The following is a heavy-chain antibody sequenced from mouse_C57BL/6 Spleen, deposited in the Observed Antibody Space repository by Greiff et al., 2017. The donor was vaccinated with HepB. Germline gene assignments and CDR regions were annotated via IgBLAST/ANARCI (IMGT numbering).Heavy chain of an antibody. CDR2: IYPRSGNT. V-gene: IGHV1-81*01. D-gene: IGHD2-1*01. Sequence: QVQLQHSGAELARPGASVKLSCKASGYTFTSYGISWVKQRTGQGLEWIGEIYPRSGNTYYNEKFKGKATLTADKSSSTAYMELRSLTSEDSAVYVCARWGGNLYAMDDWGQGTSVTVSS. CDR1: GYTFTSYG. J-gene: IGHJ4*01. CDR3: ARWGGNLYAMDD.